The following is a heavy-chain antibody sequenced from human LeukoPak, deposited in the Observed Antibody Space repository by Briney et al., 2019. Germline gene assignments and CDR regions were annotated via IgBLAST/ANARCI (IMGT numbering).Heavy chain of an antibody. D-gene: IGHD3-16*01. CDR2: IKSDGRST. CDR3: ARLWGASTFDY. Sequence: GGSLRLSCAASGFPFSSYWIHWVRLAPGKWLVWVSRIKSDGRSTKYAHSVKGRFTISRENAKNTLYLQMNGLRAEDTAVYYCARLWGASTFDYWGQGTLVTVSS. J-gene: IGHJ4*02. CDR1: GFPFSSYW. V-gene: IGHV3-74*03.